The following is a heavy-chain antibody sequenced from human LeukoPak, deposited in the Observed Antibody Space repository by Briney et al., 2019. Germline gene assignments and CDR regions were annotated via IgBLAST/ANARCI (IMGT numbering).Heavy chain of an antibody. CDR1: GFTFSSDA. J-gene: IGHJ3*02. V-gene: IGHV3-23*01. CDR2: ISGSGGST. D-gene: IGHD3-22*01. CDR3: AKSSGYYAFDI. Sequence: QPGGSLRLSCIGTGFTFSSDAMGWVRQAPGKGLEWVSGISGSGGSTYYADSVKGRFTISRDNSKNTLYLQMNSLRAEDTAVYYCAKSSGYYAFDIWGQGTMVTVSS.